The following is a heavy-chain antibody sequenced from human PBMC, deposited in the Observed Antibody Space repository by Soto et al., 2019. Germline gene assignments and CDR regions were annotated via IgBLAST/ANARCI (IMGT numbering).Heavy chain of an antibody. D-gene: IGHD3-22*01. CDR1: GFTFDDYA. J-gene: IGHJ3*02. CDR3: AKGAYYYDSSGFNDAFDI. V-gene: IGHV3-43D*04. CDR2: ISWDGGST. Sequence: QGGGSVRLSCAASGFTFDDYAMHWVRQAPGKGLEWVSLISWDGGSTYYADSVKGRFTISRDNSKNSLYLQMNSLRAEDTALYYCAKGAYYYDSSGFNDAFDIWGQGTMVTVSS.